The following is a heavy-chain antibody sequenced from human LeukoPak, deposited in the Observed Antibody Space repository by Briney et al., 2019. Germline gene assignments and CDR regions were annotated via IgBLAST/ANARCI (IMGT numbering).Heavy chain of an antibody. CDR1: GFTFSDYY. J-gene: IGHJ4*02. CDR3: AKPPDSGYDLMSYFDY. D-gene: IGHD5-12*01. V-gene: IGHV3-23*01. Sequence: GGSLRLSCAASGFTFSDYYMSWIRQAPGKGLEWVSAISGSGGSTYYADSVKGRFTISRDNSKNTLYLQMNSLRAEDTAVYYCAKPPDSGYDLMSYFDYWGQGTLVTVSS. CDR2: ISGSGGST.